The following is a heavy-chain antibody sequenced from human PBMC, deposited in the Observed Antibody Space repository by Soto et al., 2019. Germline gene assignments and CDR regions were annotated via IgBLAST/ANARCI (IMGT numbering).Heavy chain of an antibody. V-gene: IGHV4-59*01. CDR2: IYYSGST. D-gene: IGHD6-19*01. Sequence: ETLSLTCTVSGGSISSYYWSWIRQPPGKGLEWIGYIYYSGSTNYNPSLKSRVTISVDTSKNQFSLKLSSVTAADTAVYYCARANSSGWYGDWFDPWGQGTLVTVSS. CDR3: ARANSSGWYGDWFDP. J-gene: IGHJ5*02. CDR1: GGSISSYY.